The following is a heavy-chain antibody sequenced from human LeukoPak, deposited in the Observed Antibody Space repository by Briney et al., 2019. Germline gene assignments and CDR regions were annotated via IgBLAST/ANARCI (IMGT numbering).Heavy chain of an antibody. CDR2: IKEDGSEK. V-gene: IGHV3-7*01. CDR1: GFIFSSYW. Sequence: GGSLRLSCAASGFIFSSYWMSWVRQAPGKGLEWVAHIKEDGSEKDYVDSVKGRFSISTDNAKHSLYLQMNSLTAEDTAVYYCARDVIARNYYYYMDVWGKGTTVTVSS. CDR3: ARDVIARNYYYYMDV. D-gene: IGHD2-15*01. J-gene: IGHJ6*03.